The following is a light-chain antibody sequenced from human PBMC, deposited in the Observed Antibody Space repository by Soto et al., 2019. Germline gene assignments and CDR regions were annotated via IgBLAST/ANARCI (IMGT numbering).Light chain of an antibody. V-gene: IGKV3-20*01. CDR1: QSVSSSL. CDR2: GAS. Sequence: EFVFTQTPGTLSLSPGERATLSCRAGQSVSSSLLAWYQQKPGKAPRLLISGASSRATGIPDRFTGSGSGTDFTLTISRLEPEDFAVYYCQQYGSSPRTFGQGTKVDIK. J-gene: IGKJ1*01. CDR3: QQYGSSPRT.